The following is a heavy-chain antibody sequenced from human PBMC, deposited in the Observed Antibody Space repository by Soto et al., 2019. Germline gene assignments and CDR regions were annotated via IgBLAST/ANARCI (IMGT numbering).Heavy chain of an antibody. CDR1: GASVSSASYY. Sequence: SETLSLTCTVSGASVSSASYYWSWIRQPPGKGLEWIGYIYYSGRTDYNPSLKSRVTISLDTSKNQFSLKLSSVTAADTAVYYCARSGHSFEGAVWGRGIQVTVSS. V-gene: IGHV4-61*01. CDR2: IYYSGRT. J-gene: IGHJ4*02. D-gene: IGHD3-16*01. CDR3: ARSGHSFEGAV.